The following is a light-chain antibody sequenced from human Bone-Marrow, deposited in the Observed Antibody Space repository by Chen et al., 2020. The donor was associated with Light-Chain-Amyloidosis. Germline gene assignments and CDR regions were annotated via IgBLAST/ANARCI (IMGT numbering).Light chain of an antibody. CDR1: DLPTKY. Sequence: SYELTQPPSVSASPGQTARITCSGDDLPTKYAYWYQQKPGQAPGLVIHRATERPSGISERFSGSSSGTTATLTISGVQAEDEADYHCQSADSSGTYEVIFGGGTKLTVL. J-gene: IGLJ2*01. CDR2: RAT. V-gene: IGLV3-25*03. CDR3: QSADSSGTYEVI.